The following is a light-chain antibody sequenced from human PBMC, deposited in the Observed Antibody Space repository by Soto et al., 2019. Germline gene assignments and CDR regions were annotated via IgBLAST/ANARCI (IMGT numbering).Light chain of an antibody. CDR2: DAS. CDR3: QQYNSRT. V-gene: IGKV1-5*02. J-gene: IGKJ1*01. CDR1: QSISSW. Sequence: DIQMTQSSSRLSGSVGERGTIICRASQSISSWVAWYQQKPGKAPKLLIYDASSLESGVPSRFSGSGSGTEFTLTISSLQPDDFATYYCQQYNSRTFGQGTKVDIK.